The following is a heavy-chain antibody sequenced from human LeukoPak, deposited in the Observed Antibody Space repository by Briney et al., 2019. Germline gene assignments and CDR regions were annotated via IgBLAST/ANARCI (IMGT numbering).Heavy chain of an antibody. CDR2: IYHSGST. D-gene: IGHD3-16*02. J-gene: IGHJ4*02. Sequence: SETLSLTCAVSGYSISSGYYWGWIRQPPGKGLEWIGSIYHSGSTYYNPSLKGRVTISVDTSKNQFSLKLSSVTAADTAVYYCASGGVTTFGGVIDYWGQGTLVTVSS. CDR3: ASGGVTTFGGVIDY. CDR1: GYSISSGYY. V-gene: IGHV4-38-2*01.